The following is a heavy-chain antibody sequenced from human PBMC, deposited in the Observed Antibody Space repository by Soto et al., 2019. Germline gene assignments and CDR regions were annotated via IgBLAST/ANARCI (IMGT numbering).Heavy chain of an antibody. D-gene: IGHD3-3*01. J-gene: IGHJ6*02. CDR3: ARDNILGILYGGIDV. CDR2: IYYSGST. V-gene: IGHV4-30-4*01. CDR1: GCSISSGDYY. Sequence: PXETLSLTFTVSGCSISSGDYYWIWFREPPGKGLEWIGYIYYSGSTYYNPSLKSRVTISVDTSKNQFSLKLSSVTAADTVVYYCARDNILGILYGGIDVWGQGTTVTVA.